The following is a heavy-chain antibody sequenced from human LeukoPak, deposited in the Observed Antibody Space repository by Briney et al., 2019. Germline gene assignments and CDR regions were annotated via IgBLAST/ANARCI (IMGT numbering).Heavy chain of an antibody. Sequence: SETLSLTCTVSVGSIISYYWSWMREPPGEGLECIGHIYYTGSTYYNPSLPSRVPISVDTDKNQISLNLSSVTAADTAVYYCARVERGGSGGFQHWGQGTLVTVSS. D-gene: IGHD3-10*01. CDR1: VGSIISYY. CDR3: ARVERGGSGGFQH. J-gene: IGHJ1*01. CDR2: IYYTGST. V-gene: IGHV4-59*08.